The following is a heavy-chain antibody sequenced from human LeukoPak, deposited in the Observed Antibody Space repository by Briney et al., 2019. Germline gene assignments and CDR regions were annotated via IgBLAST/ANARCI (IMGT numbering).Heavy chain of an antibody. V-gene: IGHV4-30-2*01. D-gene: IGHD3-10*01. CDR1: GGSISIGGYS. J-gene: IGHJ4*02. CDR2: IYHSGST. Sequence: SETLSLTCAVSGGSISIGGYSWSWIRQPPGKGQEWIGYIYHSGSTYYNPSLKSRVTISVDRSKNQFSLKLSSVTAADTAVYYCARGPFGDYFDYWGQGTLVTVSS. CDR3: ARGPFGDYFDY.